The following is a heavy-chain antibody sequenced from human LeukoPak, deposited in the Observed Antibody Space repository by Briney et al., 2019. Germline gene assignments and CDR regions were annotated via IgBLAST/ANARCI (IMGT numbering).Heavy chain of an antibody. Sequence: SVKVSCKASGYTFTGYYMHWVRQAPGQGLEWMGWINPDSGGTNYAQKFQGRVTMTRDTSICTVYMELSRLKSDDTAVYYCARDKQLDWAHSYYYYMEVWGKGTAVTVSS. J-gene: IGHJ6*03. CDR2: INPDSGGT. CDR1: GYTFTGYY. D-gene: IGHD1-1*01. V-gene: IGHV1-2*02. CDR3: ARDKQLDWAHSYYYYMEV.